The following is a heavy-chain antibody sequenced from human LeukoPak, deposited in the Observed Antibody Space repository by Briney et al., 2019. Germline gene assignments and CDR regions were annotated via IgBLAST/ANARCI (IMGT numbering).Heavy chain of an antibody. CDR2: IIPNLGTT. Sequence: SVKVSCKASEGTSNSHAISWVRQAPGQGLEWMGRIIPNLGTTNRAQNFQDRVTLTADKSTNTAYMELASLTSDDTAVYYCATTNDGGGYQWGDFFDFWGQGTLVTVSS. D-gene: IGHD3-22*01. J-gene: IGHJ4*02. CDR3: ATTNDGGGYQWGDFFDF. V-gene: IGHV1-69*04. CDR1: EGTSNSHA.